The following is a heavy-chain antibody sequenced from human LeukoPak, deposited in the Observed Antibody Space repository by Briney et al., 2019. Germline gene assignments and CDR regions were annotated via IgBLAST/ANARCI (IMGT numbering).Heavy chain of an antibody. CDR2: INPYSGGT. CDR1: GYTFTGYY. J-gene: IGHJ4*02. CDR3: ARLGDSRRKYYFDY. Sequence: ASVKVSCKASGYTFTGYYMHWVRQAPGQGLEWMGRINPYSGGTNYAQKFQGRVTMTRDTSISTAYMELSSLRSEDTAVYYCARLGDSRRKYYFDYWGQGTLVTVSS. D-gene: IGHD6-13*01. V-gene: IGHV1-2*06.